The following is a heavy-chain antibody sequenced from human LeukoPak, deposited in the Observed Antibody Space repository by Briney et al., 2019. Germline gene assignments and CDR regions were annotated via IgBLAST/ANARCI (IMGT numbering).Heavy chain of an antibody. CDR2: ISGSGGST. CDR3: AKRWNYYIDC. V-gene: IGHV3-23*01. J-gene: IGHJ4*02. CDR1: GFTFSSYA. Sequence: GGSLRLSCAASGFTFSSYAMSWVRQAPGKGLEWVSAISGSGGSTYYADSVKGPFTISSDKAKNTLYLQMNSLRAEYTAVYYCAKRWNYYIDCWGQGTLVTASS. D-gene: IGHD1-7*01.